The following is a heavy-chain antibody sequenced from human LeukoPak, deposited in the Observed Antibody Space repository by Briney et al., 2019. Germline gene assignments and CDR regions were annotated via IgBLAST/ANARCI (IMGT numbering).Heavy chain of an antibody. CDR3: AAGDLVRGVPVDY. CDR1: GFTFTSSA. V-gene: IGHV1-58*02. CDR2: IVVGSGNT. D-gene: IGHD3-10*01. Sequence: GASVKVSCKASGFTFTSSAMQWVRQACGQRLEWIGWIVVGSGNTNYAQKFQERVTITRDMSTSTAYMELSSLRSEDTAVYYCAAGDLVRGVPVDYRGQGTLVTVSS. J-gene: IGHJ4*02.